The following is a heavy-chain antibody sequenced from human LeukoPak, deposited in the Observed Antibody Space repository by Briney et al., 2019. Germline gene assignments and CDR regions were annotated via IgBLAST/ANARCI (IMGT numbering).Heavy chain of an antibody. Sequence: QSGGSLRLSCAASGFTFSSYGMHWVRQAPGKGLEWVAVISYDGSNKYYADSVKGRFTISRDNSKNTLYLQMNSLRAEDTAVYYCAKYQVGAYYLLEYYFDYWGQGTLVTVSS. CDR2: ISYDGSNK. V-gene: IGHV3-30*18. D-gene: IGHD1-26*01. J-gene: IGHJ4*02. CDR3: AKYQVGAYYLLEYYFDY. CDR1: GFTFSSYG.